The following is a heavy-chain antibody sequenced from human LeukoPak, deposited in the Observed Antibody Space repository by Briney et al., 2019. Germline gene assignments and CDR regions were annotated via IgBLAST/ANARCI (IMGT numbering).Heavy chain of an antibody. CDR3: ARSKDFWSGYYMGY. CDR1: GFTFSSYG. V-gene: IGHV3-30*03. Sequence: GGSLRLSCAASGFTFSSYGMHWVRQAPGKGLEWVAVILYDGSNKYYADSVKGRFTISRDNGKNLVYLQMNSLRAEDTAVYYCARSKDFWSGYYMGYWGQGTLVTVSS. J-gene: IGHJ4*02. D-gene: IGHD3-3*01. CDR2: ILYDGSNK.